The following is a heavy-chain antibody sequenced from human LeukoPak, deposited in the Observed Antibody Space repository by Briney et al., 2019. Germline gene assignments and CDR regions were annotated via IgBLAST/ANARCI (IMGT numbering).Heavy chain of an antibody. Sequence: SETLSLTCTVSGGSISSYYWSWIRQPPGKGLEWIGYIYYSGSTNYNPSLKSRVTISVDTSKNQFSLKLSSVTAADTAVYYCARESGNYYDSSPFDYWGQGTLVTVSS. CDR1: GGSISSYY. CDR2: IYYSGST. V-gene: IGHV4-59*01. J-gene: IGHJ4*02. D-gene: IGHD3-22*01. CDR3: ARESGNYYDSSPFDY.